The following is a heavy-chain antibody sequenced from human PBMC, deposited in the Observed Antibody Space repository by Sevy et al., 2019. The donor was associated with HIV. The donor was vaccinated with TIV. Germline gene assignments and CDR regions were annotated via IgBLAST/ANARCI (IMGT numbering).Heavy chain of an antibody. D-gene: IGHD3-10*01. CDR3: AKNTAAVVVGGFDY. CDR2: IQFDGSSQ. CDR1: GFTFSYSG. J-gene: IGHJ4*02. V-gene: IGHV3-30*02. Sequence: GGSLRLSCAASGFTFSYSGMHWVRQAPGKGLEWVTFIQFDGSSQYYADSVKGRFTILRDNSKNTLYLQMNSLTSDDTAMYYCAKNTAAVVVGGFDYWGQGTLVTVSS.